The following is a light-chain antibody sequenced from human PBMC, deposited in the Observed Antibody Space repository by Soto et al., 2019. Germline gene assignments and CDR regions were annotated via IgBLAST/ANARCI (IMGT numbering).Light chain of an antibody. CDR3: LLYFSPIRV. CDR2: NAT. J-gene: IGLJ3*02. Sequence: QAVVTQEPSVTVSPGGTVTLTCDSSTGDVTGGHFPYWIQQKPGQAPRTLIYNATRKQSWTPARFSGSLLGGRAALTLSGAQPEDEADYYCLLYFSPIRVFGGGTRLTVL. V-gene: IGLV7-46*01. CDR1: TGDVTGGHF.